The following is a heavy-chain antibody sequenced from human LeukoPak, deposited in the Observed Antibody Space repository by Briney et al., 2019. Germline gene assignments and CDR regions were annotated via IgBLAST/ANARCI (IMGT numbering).Heavy chain of an antibody. CDR3: AKFQWELLTFDY. CDR2: ISSSSSYI. CDR1: GFTFSSYS. Sequence: PGGSLRLSCAASGFTFSSYSMNWVRQAPGKGLEWVSSISSSSSYIYYADSVKGRFTISRDNSKNTLHLQMNSLRAEDTAVYYCAKFQWELLTFDYWGQGTLVTVSS. J-gene: IGHJ4*02. V-gene: IGHV3-21*04. D-gene: IGHD1-26*01.